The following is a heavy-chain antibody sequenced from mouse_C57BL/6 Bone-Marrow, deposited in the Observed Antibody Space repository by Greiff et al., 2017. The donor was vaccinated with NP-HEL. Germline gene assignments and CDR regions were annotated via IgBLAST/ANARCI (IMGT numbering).Heavy chain of an antibody. J-gene: IGHJ2*01. CDR2: IYPGSGST. CDR3: ASEAYYSLWYFDY. Sequence: QVQLQQPGAELVKPGASVKMSCKASGYTFTSYWITWVKQRPGQGLEWIGDIYPGSGSTNYNEKFKSKATLTVDTTSSTAYMQLSSLTSEDSAISYCASEAYYSLWYFDYWGQGTTLTVSS. CDR1: GYTFTSYW. V-gene: IGHV1-55*01. D-gene: IGHD2-12*01.